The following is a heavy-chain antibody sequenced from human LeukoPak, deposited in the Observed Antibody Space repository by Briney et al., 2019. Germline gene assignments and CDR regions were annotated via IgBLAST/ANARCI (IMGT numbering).Heavy chain of an antibody. J-gene: IGHJ4*02. V-gene: IGHV1-46*01. CDR3: ARDSADYGDYDY. Sequence: VASVKVSCKASGYTFTSYFMHWVRQAPGQGLDWVGIINPSGGSTSYAQKFQGRVTMTRDTSTSTVYMELSSLRSEDTAVYYCARDSADYGDYDYWGQGTLVTVSS. D-gene: IGHD4-17*01. CDR1: GYTFTSYF. CDR2: INPSGGST.